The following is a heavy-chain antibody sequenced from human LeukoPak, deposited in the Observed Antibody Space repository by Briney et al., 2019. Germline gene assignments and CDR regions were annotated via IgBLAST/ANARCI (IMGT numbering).Heavy chain of an antibody. CDR3: ATGRWFGEFAGSAFED. V-gene: IGHV3-7*01. CDR1: GFGFSNYW. Sequence: GGSRRLSCLGAGFGFSNYWMTWLRQAPGEWLEWVANIKEEGSVIYYADSVKGRFTISRDNAKNSVYLQMNSLSVEDTALYYCATGRWFGEFAGSAFEDWGQGTLVTVSS. J-gene: IGHJ4*02. CDR2: IKEEGSVI. D-gene: IGHD3-10*01.